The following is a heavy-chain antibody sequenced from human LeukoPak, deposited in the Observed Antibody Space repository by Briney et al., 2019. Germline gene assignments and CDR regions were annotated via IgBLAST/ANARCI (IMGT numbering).Heavy chain of an antibody. Sequence: PGGTLRLSCAASGFTFSSYGMSWVRQAPGKGLEWVSSISGSGGSTYYADSVKGRFTISRNNSKNTLYLQMNSLRAEDTALYYCARVGGTIPDAFDIWGQGTMVTVSS. CDR2: ISGSGGST. CDR1: GFTFSSYG. V-gene: IGHV3-23*01. CDR3: ARVGGTIPDAFDI. D-gene: IGHD6-19*01. J-gene: IGHJ3*02.